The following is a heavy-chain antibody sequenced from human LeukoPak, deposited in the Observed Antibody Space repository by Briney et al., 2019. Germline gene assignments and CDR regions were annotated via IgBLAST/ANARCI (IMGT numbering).Heavy chain of an antibody. Sequence: GGSLRLSCAASGFTVRSNYMCWVRQAPGKGLEWVSVIYSGGSTYYADSVKGRFTISRDNSKNTLYLQMNSLRAEDTAVYYCARERAELLWFGEYYYYGMDVWGQGTTVTVSS. CDR1: GFTVRSNY. D-gene: IGHD3-10*01. J-gene: IGHJ6*02. CDR2: IYSGGST. CDR3: ARERAELLWFGEYYYYGMDV. V-gene: IGHV3-53*01.